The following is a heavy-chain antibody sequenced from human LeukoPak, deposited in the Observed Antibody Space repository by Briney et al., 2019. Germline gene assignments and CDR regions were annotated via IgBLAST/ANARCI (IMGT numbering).Heavy chain of an antibody. D-gene: IGHD1-26*01. CDR2: IDKTGSI. CDR3: ASGPWELDY. J-gene: IGHJ4*02. V-gene: IGHV4-59*08. Sequence: SETLSLTCTVSGGSIGTYDWGWLRQSPGKGLEWIGYIDKTGSIYYNPSLYSRVTMSEDTSRKHFSLKLDSVTAADTAIYYCASGPWELDYWGQGTLVTVSS. CDR1: GGSIGTYD.